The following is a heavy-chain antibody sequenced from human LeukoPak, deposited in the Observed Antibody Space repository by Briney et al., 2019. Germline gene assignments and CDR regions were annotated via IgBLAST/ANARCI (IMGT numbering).Heavy chain of an antibody. CDR2: IYHSGST. CDR1: GGSISSSNW. Sequence: SETLSLTCAVSGGSISSSNWWSWVRQPPGKGLEWIGEIYHSGSTNYNPSLKSRVTISVDKSKNQFSLKLSSVTAADTAVYYCARAPVTSCRGAFCYPLDYWGQGTLVTVSS. J-gene: IGHJ4*02. CDR3: ARAPVTSCRGAFCYPLDY. D-gene: IGHD2-15*01. V-gene: IGHV4-4*02.